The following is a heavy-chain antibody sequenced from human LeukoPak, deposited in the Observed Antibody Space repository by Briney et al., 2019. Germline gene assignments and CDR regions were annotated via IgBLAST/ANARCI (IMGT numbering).Heavy chain of an antibody. CDR2: ISYTGTYI. Sequence: GGSLRLSCAASAFSLNTYNMNWVRRAPGKGLQFVSSISYTGTYIYYADSVKGRFTISRDNAQSSVYLQMNSLRVEDTAVYYCVRDRGTYRPIDYWGQGTLVTVSS. CDR1: AFSLNTYN. D-gene: IGHD1-26*01. J-gene: IGHJ4*02. V-gene: IGHV3-21*04. CDR3: VRDRGTYRPIDY.